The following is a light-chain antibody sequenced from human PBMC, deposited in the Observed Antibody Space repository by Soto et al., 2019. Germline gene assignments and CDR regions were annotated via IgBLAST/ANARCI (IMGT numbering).Light chain of an antibody. CDR3: SSYTSSSLYV. CDR1: RSYVGGYNY. CDR2: EVS. Sequence: QSVLTRPASVSGAPGQSITISCTGTRSYVGGYNYVSWYQQHPGKAPNLMIYEVSNRPSGVSNRSSGSKSGNTASLTISGLQAEDEADYYCSSYTSSSLYVFGTGTKVTV. V-gene: IGLV2-14*01. J-gene: IGLJ1*01.